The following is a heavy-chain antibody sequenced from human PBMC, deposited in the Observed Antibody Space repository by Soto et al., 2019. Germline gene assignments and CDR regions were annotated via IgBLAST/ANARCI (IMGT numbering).Heavy chain of an antibody. V-gene: IGHV3-23*01. CDR3: AAPRDEYGSGVSWFTYGMDI. J-gene: IGHJ6*02. Sequence: GGSLRLSCLASGFTFSDYAMTWVRHVPGRGLEWVASLDGAGGSTYYADSVRGRFTISRDNSQNTLFLQMKGLTVDDTAIYYCAAPRDEYGSGVSWFTYGMDIWGQGTTVTVSS. CDR2: LDGAGGST. D-gene: IGHD3-10*01. CDR1: GFTFSDYA.